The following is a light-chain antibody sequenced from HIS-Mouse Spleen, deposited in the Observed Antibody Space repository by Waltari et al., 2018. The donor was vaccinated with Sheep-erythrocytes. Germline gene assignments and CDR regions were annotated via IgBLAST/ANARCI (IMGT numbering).Light chain of an antibody. CDR2: EDS. J-gene: IGLJ2*01. V-gene: IGLV3-10*01. Sequence: SYELTQPPSVSVSPGQTARITCPGDALPKKYAYWYQQKSGQAPVLVIYEDSKRPSGIPERFSGSSSGTMATLTISGAQVEDEADYYCYSTDSSGNHRVSGGGTKLTVL. CDR3: YSTDSSGNHRV. CDR1: ALPKKY.